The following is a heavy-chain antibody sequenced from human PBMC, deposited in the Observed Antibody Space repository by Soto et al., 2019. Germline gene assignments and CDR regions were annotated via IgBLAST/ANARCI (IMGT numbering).Heavy chain of an antibody. CDR1: GFAFNTYS. V-gene: IGHV3-21*06. J-gene: IGHJ4*02. D-gene: IGHD6-19*01. CDR3: ARDDGWLILDY. Sequence: EVQLVESGGGPVKPGGSLRLSCAASGFAFNTYSMNWVRQAPGKGLEWVXXIXRSSSYIYYADSVRGRFTLSRDNAKNSLYLQMNSLRAEDTAIYYCARDDGWLILDYWGQGTLVTVSS. CDR2: IXRSSSYI.